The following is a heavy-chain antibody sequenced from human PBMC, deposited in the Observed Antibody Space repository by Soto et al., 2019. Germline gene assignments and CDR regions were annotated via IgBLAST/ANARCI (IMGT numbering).Heavy chain of an antibody. V-gene: IGHV3-21*01. CDR1: GFTFSRFS. CDR3: ARNCGGDCYPHYYYFDL. D-gene: IGHD2-21*02. CDR2: ISSSGSYI. J-gene: IGHJ2*01. Sequence: AGGSLRLSCAASGFTFSRFSINWVRQAPGKGLEWVSSISSSGSYIYFADSVKGRFTISRDNAGNSVYLQMNSLRAEDTAVYYCARNCGGDCYPHYYYFDLWGRGALVTVSS.